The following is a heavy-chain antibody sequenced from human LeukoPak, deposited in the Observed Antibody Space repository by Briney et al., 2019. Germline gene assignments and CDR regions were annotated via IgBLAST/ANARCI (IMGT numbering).Heavy chain of an antibody. V-gene: IGHV1-46*01. Sequence: ASVKVSCKASGYTFTSYYMHWVRQAPGQGLEWMGIINPSGGSTSYAQKFQGRVTMTRDTSTSTVYMELSSLRSEDTAVYYCARVVCYYDSSGYYPLGYWGQGTLVTVSS. D-gene: IGHD3-22*01. J-gene: IGHJ4*02. CDR1: GYTFTSYY. CDR2: INPSGGST. CDR3: ARVVCYYDSSGYYPLGY.